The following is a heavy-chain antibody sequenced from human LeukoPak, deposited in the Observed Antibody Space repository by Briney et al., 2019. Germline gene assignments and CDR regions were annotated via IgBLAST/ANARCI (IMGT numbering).Heavy chain of an antibody. CDR3: ARDSRIQLWGGRGYYFDY. CDR2: ISAYNGNT. Sequence: ASVKVSCKASGYTFTSYGISWVRQAPGQGLDWMGWISAYNGNTNYAQKLQGRVTMTTDTSTSTAYMELRSLRSDDTAVYYCARDSRIQLWGGRGYYFDYWGQGTLVTVSS. V-gene: IGHV1-18*01. J-gene: IGHJ4*02. CDR1: GYTFTSYG. D-gene: IGHD5-18*01.